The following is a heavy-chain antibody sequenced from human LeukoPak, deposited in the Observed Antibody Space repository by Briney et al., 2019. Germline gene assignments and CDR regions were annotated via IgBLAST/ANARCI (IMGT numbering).Heavy chain of an antibody. CDR1: GFTFSSYG. J-gene: IGHJ4*02. V-gene: IGHV3-33*01. CDR2: ISYDGTNK. CDR3: TRDRGTRALDY. Sequence: GGSLRLSCAASGFTFSSYGIHWVRQAPGKGLEWVALISYDGTNKYYADSVKGRFTISRDNSKNTLSQQMNSLRAEDTAVYYCTRDRGTRALDYWGQGTLVTVSS. D-gene: IGHD1-14*01.